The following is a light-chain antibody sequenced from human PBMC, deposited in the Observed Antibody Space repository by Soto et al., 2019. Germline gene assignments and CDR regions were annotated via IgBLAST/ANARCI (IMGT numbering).Light chain of an antibody. CDR3: QQYNSYPIT. Sequence: DIQMTQSPSTLSASIGDRVTITCRASQSISSWLAWYQQKPGKAPKVLIYKASSLESGVPSRFSGSGSGTEFTLTISSLQPDDFATYYCQQYNSYPITFGRGTRLEIK. CDR1: QSISSW. J-gene: IGKJ5*01. V-gene: IGKV1-5*03. CDR2: KAS.